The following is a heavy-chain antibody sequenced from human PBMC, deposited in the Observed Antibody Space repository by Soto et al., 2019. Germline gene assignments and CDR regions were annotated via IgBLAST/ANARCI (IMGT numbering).Heavy chain of an antibody. V-gene: IGHV1-69*05. J-gene: IGHJ4*02. Sequence: ASVKVSCKASGGTFSSYAISWVRQAPGQGLEWMGWIIPNYGTAKYAQKLQGRVTMTTDTSTSTAYMELRSLRSDDTAVYYCARDLGQQLVDYWGQGTLVTVSS. CDR2: IIPNYGTA. D-gene: IGHD6-13*01. CDR3: ARDLGQQLVDY. CDR1: GGTFSSYA.